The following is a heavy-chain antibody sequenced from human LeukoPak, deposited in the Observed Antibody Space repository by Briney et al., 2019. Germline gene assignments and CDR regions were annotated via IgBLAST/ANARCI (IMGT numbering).Heavy chain of an antibody. CDR1: GYTFTDYY. CDR2: VDPEDGET. Sequence: VKISCKASGYTFTDYYMHWVQQAPGKGLEWMGRVDPEDGETIYAEKFQGRVTITADTSTDTAYMELSSLRSEDTAVYYCATGGGRFLEWLSFDYWGQGTLVTVSS. D-gene: IGHD3-3*01. V-gene: IGHV1-69-2*01. J-gene: IGHJ4*02. CDR3: ATGGGRFLEWLSFDY.